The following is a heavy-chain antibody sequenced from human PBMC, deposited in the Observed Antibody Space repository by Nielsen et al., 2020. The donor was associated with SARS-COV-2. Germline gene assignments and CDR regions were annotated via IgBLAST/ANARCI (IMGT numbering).Heavy chain of an antibody. CDR2: ILSDGSTI. D-gene: IGHD3-10*01. CDR3: ARDFYGSGSFPDY. J-gene: IGHJ4*02. V-gene: IGHV3-74*01. Sequence: GESLKISCAASGFTFSSYWMHWVRQAPGKGLVWVSHILSDGSTINYADSVRGRFTIPRDNAKNTLYLQMNSLRAEDTAVYYCARDFYGSGSFPDYWGQGTLVTVSS. CDR1: GFTFSSYW.